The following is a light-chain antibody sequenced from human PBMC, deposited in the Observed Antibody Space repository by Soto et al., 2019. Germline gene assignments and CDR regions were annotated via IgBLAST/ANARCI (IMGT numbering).Light chain of an antibody. CDR2: AAS. CDR1: QSISSY. V-gene: IGKV1-39*01. CDR3: QPSYSTPQA. J-gene: IGKJ1*01. Sequence: DIQMTQSPSSLSASVGDRVTITCRASQSISSYLNWYQQKPGKAPKLLIYAASSLQSGVPSRFSLSGSGTDFTLTIRSLQPADFATYYCQPSYSTPQAFGQGTQGEIK.